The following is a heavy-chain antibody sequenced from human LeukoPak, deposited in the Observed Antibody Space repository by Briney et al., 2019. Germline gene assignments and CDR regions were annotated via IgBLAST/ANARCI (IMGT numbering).Heavy chain of an antibody. J-gene: IGHJ3*01. CDR3: TRHNRWLQSPDAFDV. Sequence: TSETLSLTCTVSGGPIRDFYWSWIRLPPGKGLEWIGYTYYSGSTSYNPSLESRVAISVDMSKSQFSLELSSVTAADTAIYYCTRHNRWLQSPDAFDVWGQGTMVTVSS. D-gene: IGHD5-24*01. V-gene: IGHV4-59*08. CDR1: GGPIRDFY. CDR2: TYYSGST.